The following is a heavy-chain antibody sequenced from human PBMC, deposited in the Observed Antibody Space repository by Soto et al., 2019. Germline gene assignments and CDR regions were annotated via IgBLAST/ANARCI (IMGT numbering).Heavy chain of an antibody. CDR1: GFTLSSYY. V-gene: IGHV3-48*03. CDR2: ISSSGSTI. CDR3: GRVGYADV. J-gene: IGHJ6*02. Sequence: SLSLSCAASGFTLSSYYMNWVRQAPGKGLEWVSYISSSGSTIYYAASVRGGFMISRENNKNSLYVQMSRLGAEETDDYYCGRVGYADVWGQGTTVTVSS. D-gene: IGHD2-8*01.